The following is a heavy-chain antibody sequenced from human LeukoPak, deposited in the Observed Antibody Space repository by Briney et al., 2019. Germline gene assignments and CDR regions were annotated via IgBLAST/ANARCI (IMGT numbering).Heavy chain of an antibody. CDR3: ARRVATVGPFDY. Sequence: PSETLSLTCTVSGGSISSYYWSWIRQPPGKGLEWIGYIYYSGSTNYNPSLKSRVTISVDTSKNQFSLKLSSVTAADTAVYYCARRVATVGPFDYWGQGTLVTVSS. CDR2: IYYSGST. V-gene: IGHV4-59*08. J-gene: IGHJ4*02. D-gene: IGHD2-15*01. CDR1: GGSISSYY.